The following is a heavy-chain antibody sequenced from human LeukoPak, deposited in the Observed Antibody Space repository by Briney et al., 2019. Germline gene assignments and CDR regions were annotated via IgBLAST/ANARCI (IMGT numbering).Heavy chain of an antibody. CDR2: INHSGST. CDR1: GGSFSGYY. CDR3: ARGAGDIVVVPAAKPWFDP. J-gene: IGHJ5*02. V-gene: IGHV4-34*01. D-gene: IGHD2-2*01. Sequence: SETLSLTCAVYGGSFSGYYWSWIRQPPGKGLEWIGEINHSGSTNYNPSLKSRVTISVDTSNNQFSLKLSSVTAADTAVYYCARGAGDIVVVPAAKPWFDPWGQGTLVTVSS.